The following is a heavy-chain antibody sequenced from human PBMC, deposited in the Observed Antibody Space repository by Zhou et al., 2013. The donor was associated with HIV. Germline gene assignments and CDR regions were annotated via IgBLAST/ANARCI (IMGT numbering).Heavy chain of an antibody. CDR2: INPNSGGT. V-gene: IGHV1-2*02. Sequence: QVQLIQSGAEVKEPGTSVMVSCKTSGYNFNGYYIHWVRQAPGQGLEWMGCINPNSGGTKYAQNFQGRVTMTRDTSITTAYMGLTSLTSDDTAIYYCARDRGGATTSDYWGQGTLVTVSS. J-gene: IGHJ4*02. CDR1: GYNFNGYY. D-gene: IGHD1-26*01. CDR3: ARDRGGATTSDY.